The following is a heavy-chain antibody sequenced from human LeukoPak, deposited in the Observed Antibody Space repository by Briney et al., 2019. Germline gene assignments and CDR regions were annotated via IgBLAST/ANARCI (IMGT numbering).Heavy chain of an antibody. CDR1: GFTFSDYW. J-gene: IGHJ4*02. Sequence: GGSLRLSCAASGFTFSDYWMSWMRQAPGKGLEWVANIKYDGDEEYYVDSVKGRFTISRDNAKNSLHLQLNSLRVEDTAVYYCKSGGAAPGSFDNWGQGTLVTVSP. CDR3: KSGGAAPGSFDN. CDR2: IKYDGDEE. V-gene: IGHV3-7*01. D-gene: IGHD6-13*01.